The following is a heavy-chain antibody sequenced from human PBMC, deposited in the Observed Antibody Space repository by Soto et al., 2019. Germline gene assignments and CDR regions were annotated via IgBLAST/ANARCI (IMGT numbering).Heavy chain of an antibody. V-gene: IGHV3-23*01. CDR3: AKDSSGWYGGFDY. Sequence: GGSLRLSCAASGFTFSNYAMSWVRQAPGKGLEWVSAISGSGGDTYYADSVKGRFTISRDNSKNTLYLQMNSLRAEDTAVHYCAKDSSGWYGGFDYWGQGTLVTVSS. CDR2: ISGSGGDT. CDR1: GFTFSNYA. J-gene: IGHJ4*02. D-gene: IGHD6-19*01.